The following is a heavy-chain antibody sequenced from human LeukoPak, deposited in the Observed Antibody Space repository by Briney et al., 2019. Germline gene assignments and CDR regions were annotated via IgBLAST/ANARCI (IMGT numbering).Heavy chain of an antibody. Sequence: SQTLSLTCAVSGGSISSGGYSWSWIRQPPGKGLEWIGYIYHSGSTYYNPSLKSRVTISVDRSKNQFSLKLSSATAADTAVYYCARAGNYFAYWGQGTLVTVSS. CDR2: IYHSGST. CDR3: ARAGNYFAY. CDR1: GGSISSGGYS. V-gene: IGHV4-30-2*01. J-gene: IGHJ4*02. D-gene: IGHD6-13*01.